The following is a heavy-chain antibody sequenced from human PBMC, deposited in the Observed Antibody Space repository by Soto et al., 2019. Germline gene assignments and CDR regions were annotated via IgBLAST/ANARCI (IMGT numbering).Heavy chain of an antibody. CDR1: GITFSAFV. Sequence: QVQLVESVGGVVQPGRSLRLSCGASGITFSAFVLHWVRQAPGKGLEWVAVISHDGNDKYYTDSVKGRFTISRDNSQNTLSLQMNSLRVEDTAIYFCATSLGTTVTTYNFFDPWGPVALVTVSS. D-gene: IGHD4-17*01. J-gene: IGHJ5*02. CDR2: ISHDGNDK. CDR3: ATSLGTTVTTYNFFDP. V-gene: IGHV3-30*03.